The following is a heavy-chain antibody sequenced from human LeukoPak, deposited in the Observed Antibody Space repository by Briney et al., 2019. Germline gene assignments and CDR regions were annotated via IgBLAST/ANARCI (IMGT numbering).Heavy chain of an antibody. CDR3: ARSPYSSGWSGVDY. V-gene: IGHV4-34*01. CDR2: INQSGST. D-gene: IGHD6-19*01. CDR1: GGSFSGYY. J-gene: IGHJ4*02. Sequence: PSETLSLTCAVYGGSFSGYYWSWIRQPPGKGLEWIGEINQSGSTNYNPSLKSRVTISVDTSKNQFSLKLSSVTAADTAVYYCARSPYSSGWSGVDYWGQGTLVTVSS.